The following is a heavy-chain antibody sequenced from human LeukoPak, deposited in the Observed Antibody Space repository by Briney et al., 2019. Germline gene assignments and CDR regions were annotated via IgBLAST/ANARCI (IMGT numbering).Heavy chain of an antibody. CDR3: AGEGREFGPHKLAGFDY. CDR2: INPNSGAT. D-gene: IGHD3-10*01. J-gene: IGHJ4*02. Sequence: ASVKVSCKTSGYTFTGYYMHWVRQAPGQGLEWMGWINPNSGATNYVQEFQGRVTMTRDTSITTAYMELSGLRSDDTAVYYCAGEGREFGPHKLAGFDYWGQGTLVTVSS. CDR1: GYTFTGYY. V-gene: IGHV1-2*02.